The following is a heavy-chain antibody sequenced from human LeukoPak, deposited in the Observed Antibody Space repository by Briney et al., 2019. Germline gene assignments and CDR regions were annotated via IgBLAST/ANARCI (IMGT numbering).Heavy chain of an antibody. CDR2: ISYDGSNK. D-gene: IGHD2-21*02. CDR1: GFTFSSYG. J-gene: IGHJ4*02. V-gene: IGHV3-30*18. CDR3: AKDLERHIVVVTASAVDY. Sequence: GGSLRLSCAASGFTFSSYGMHWVRQAPGKGLEWEAVISYDGSNKYYVDSVKGRFTISRDNSKNTLSLQMNSLRTEDTAVYYCAKDLERHIVVVTASAVDYWGQGTLVTVSS.